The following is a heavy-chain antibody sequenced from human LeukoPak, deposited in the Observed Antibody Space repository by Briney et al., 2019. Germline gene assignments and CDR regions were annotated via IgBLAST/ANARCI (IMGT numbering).Heavy chain of an antibody. D-gene: IGHD3-3*01. CDR1: GFTFSSYA. J-gene: IGHJ5*02. CDR3: AKTKDFWSGYYISFNWFDP. Sequence: GGSLRLSCTASGFTFSSYAMSWVRQAPGKGLEWVSTIGDSGGSTYYADSVKGQFTISRDNSRNTLYLQMNSLRAEDTAVYYCAKTKDFWSGYYISFNWFDPWGQGTLVTVSS. CDR2: IGDSGGST. V-gene: IGHV3-23*01.